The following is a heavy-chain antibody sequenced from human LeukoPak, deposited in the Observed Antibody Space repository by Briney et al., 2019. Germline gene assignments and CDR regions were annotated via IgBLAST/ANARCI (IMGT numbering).Heavy chain of an antibody. CDR1: GYTLTELS. Sequence: ASVKVSCKVSGYTLTELSMHWLRQAPGKGLEWMGGFDPEDGETIYAQKFQGRVTMTEDTSTDTAYMELSSLRSEDTAVYYCATLVYYDFWSGFGYWGQGTLVTVSS. V-gene: IGHV1-24*01. J-gene: IGHJ4*02. CDR3: ATLVYYDFWSGFGY. CDR2: FDPEDGET. D-gene: IGHD3-3*01.